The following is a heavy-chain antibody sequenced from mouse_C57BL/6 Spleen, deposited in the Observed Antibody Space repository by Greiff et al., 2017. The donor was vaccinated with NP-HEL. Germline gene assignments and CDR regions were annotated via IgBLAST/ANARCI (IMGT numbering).Heavy chain of an antibody. CDR2: IHPNSGST. CDR3: AREGATVVRYYFDY. V-gene: IGHV1-64*01. CDR1: GYTFTSYW. J-gene: IGHJ2*01. Sequence: VQLQQPGAELVKPGASVKLSCKASGYTFTSYWMHWVKQRPGQGLEWIGMIHPNSGSTNYNEKFKSKATLTVDKSSSTAYMQLSSLTSEDSAVYYCAREGATVVRYYFDYWGQGTTLTVSS. D-gene: IGHD1-1*01.